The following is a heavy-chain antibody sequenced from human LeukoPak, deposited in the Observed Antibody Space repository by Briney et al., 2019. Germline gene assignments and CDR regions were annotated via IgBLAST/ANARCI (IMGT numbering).Heavy chain of an antibody. CDR3: AGYKATVTSWYFDL. CDR1: GGSISSSSYY. CDR2: IYYSGST. J-gene: IGHJ2*01. V-gene: IGHV4-39*07. Sequence: PSETLSLTCTVSGGSISSSSYYWGWIRQPPGKGLEWIGSIYYSGSTYYNPSLKSRVTISVDTSKNQFSLKLSSVTAADTAVYYCAGYKATVTSWYFDLWGRGTLVTVSS. D-gene: IGHD4-17*01.